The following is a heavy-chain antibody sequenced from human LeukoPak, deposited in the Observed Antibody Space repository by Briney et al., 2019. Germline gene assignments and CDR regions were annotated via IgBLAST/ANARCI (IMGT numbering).Heavy chain of an antibody. D-gene: IGHD6-19*01. CDR2: IYYSGST. Sequence: SETLSLTCTVSGGSISSSSYYWGWIRQPPGKGLEWIGSIYYSGSTYYNPSLKSRVTISVDTPKNQFSLKLSSVTAADTAVYYCARHQRAVAGFDYWGQGTLVTVSS. V-gene: IGHV4-39*01. CDR3: ARHQRAVAGFDY. CDR1: GGSISSSSYY. J-gene: IGHJ4*02.